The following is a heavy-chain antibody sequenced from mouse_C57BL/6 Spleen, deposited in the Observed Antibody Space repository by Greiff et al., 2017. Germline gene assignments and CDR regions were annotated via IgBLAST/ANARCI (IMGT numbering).Heavy chain of an antibody. CDR2: IYPRSGNT. Sequence: QVQLQQSGAELARPGASVKLSCKASGYTFTSYGISWVKQRTGQGLEWIGEIYPRSGNTYYNEKFKGKATLTADKSSSTAYMELRSLTSEDSAVYFCARSMDYGGQGTSVTVSS. V-gene: IGHV1-81*01. CDR1: GYTFTSYG. J-gene: IGHJ4*01. CDR3: ARSMDY.